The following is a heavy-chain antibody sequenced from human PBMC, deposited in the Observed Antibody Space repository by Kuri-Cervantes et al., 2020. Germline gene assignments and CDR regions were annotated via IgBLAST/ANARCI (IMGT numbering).Heavy chain of an antibody. D-gene: IGHD1-14*01. J-gene: IGHJ5*02. V-gene: IGHV4-4*07. Sequence: SETLSLTCTVSGGSISTDYWSWIRRPAGKGLEWIGHIYTSGSTNYNPSLKSRVTISMDRSKTQFSLKLTSVTAADTAVYYCARELMDASLRRNWFDPWGQGTLVTVSS. CDR3: ARELMDASLRRNWFDP. CDR2: IYTSGST. CDR1: GGSISTDY.